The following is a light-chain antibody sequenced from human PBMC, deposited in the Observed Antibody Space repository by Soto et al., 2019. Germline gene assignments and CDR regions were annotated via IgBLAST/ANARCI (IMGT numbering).Light chain of an antibody. CDR3: QQSYNTPRT. CDR1: QSISRY. CDR2: GSF. V-gene: IGKV1-39*01. Sequence: DIQMTQSPSPLSVSVGDRVTITCRTSQSISRYLNWYQHKLGTAPKLLIHGSFKLQSGVPSRFSGSGSGTDFTLTISSLHPEYFATYYCQQSYNTPRTFGLGTKVDIK. J-gene: IGKJ1*01.